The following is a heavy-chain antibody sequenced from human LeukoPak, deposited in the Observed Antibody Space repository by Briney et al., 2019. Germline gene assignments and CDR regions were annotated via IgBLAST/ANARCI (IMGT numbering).Heavy chain of an antibody. Sequence: SETLSLTCTVPGGSISSYYWSWIRQPPGKGLEWIGYIYYSGDTQYNPSLKSRLTISIDTSKNQFSLNLRSVAVSDTAVYYCARDRGYSSGLDSWGQGALITVSS. CDR3: ARDRGYSSGLDS. D-gene: IGHD5-18*01. V-gene: IGHV4-59*12. CDR2: IYYSGDT. CDR1: GGSISSYY. J-gene: IGHJ4*02.